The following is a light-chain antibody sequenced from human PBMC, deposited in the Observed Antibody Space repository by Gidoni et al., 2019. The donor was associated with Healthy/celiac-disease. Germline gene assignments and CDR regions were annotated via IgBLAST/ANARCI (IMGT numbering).Light chain of an antibody. V-gene: IGKV3-11*01. J-gene: IGKJ5*01. Sequence: EIVLKPSPATLSLSPGERATLSCRASQSVSSYLAWYQQKPGQAPRLLIYDTSNRATGIPARFSGSGSGTDFTLTISRLEPEDFAVYYCQQRSIWPPITFGQGTRLEIK. CDR2: DTS. CDR1: QSVSSY. CDR3: QQRSIWPPIT.